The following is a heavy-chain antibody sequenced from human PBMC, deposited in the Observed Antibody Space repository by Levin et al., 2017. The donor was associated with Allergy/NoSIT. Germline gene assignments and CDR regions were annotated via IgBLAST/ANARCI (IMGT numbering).Heavy chain of an antibody. D-gene: IGHD3-10*01. Sequence: PSETLSLTCTVSGGSVFSGSYYWSWIRQPPGKGLEYIGYVCYSGSTNYNPSLKSRVTISMDTSKNQLSLKLSSVSAADTAVYYCARGLIITQGGSNSYYGVDAWGQGPPVTVSS. J-gene: IGHJ6*02. CDR3: ARGLIITQGGSNSYYGVDA. CDR1: GGSVFSGSYY. V-gene: IGHV4-61*01. CDR2: VCYSGST.